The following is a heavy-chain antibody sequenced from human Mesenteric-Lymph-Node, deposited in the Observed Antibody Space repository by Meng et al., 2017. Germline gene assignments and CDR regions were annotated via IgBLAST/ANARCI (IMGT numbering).Heavy chain of an antibody. Sequence: ASVKVSCKASGYTFTSYYMHWVRQAPGQGLEWMGIINPSGGSTSYAQKFQGRVTMTRDTSISTAYMELSSLRSDDTAVYYCAREINGYHWDYWGQGTLVTVSS. V-gene: IGHV1-46*01. D-gene: IGHD5-18*01. CDR1: GYTFTSYY. J-gene: IGHJ4*02. CDR3: AREINGYHWDY. CDR2: INPSGGST.